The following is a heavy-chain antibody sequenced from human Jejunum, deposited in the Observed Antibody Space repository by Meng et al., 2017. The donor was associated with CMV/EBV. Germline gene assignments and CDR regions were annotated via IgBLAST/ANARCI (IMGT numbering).Heavy chain of an antibody. CDR2: IHSDESLE. Sequence: GLLAGAGGGVVRPGGSLRLSCAVPGLNLSTYGMHWVRQAPGKGLGWVAFIHSDESLENYTDSVQGRFTISRYNYKNTLYLQMNSLRAEDTAIYYCAKVPLMNHDAYFDYWGQGTLVTVSS. CDR1: GLNLSTYG. D-gene: IGHD1-14*01. CDR3: AKVPLMNHDAYFDY. J-gene: IGHJ4*02. V-gene: IGHV3-30*02.